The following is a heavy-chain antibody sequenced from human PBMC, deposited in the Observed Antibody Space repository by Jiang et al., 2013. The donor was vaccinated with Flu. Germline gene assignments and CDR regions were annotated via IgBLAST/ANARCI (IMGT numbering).Heavy chain of an antibody. V-gene: IGHV4-30-2*01. J-gene: IGHJ3*02. CDR2: IYHSGST. CDR3: ARDGGGYCSSTSCHAFD. Sequence: GSGLVKPSQTLSLTCAVSGGSISSGGYSWSWIRQPPGKGLEWIGYIYHSGSTYYNPSLKSRVTISVDRSKNQFSLKLSSVTAADTAVYYCARDGGGYCSSTSCHAFD. D-gene: IGHD2-2*01. CDR1: GGSISSGGYS.